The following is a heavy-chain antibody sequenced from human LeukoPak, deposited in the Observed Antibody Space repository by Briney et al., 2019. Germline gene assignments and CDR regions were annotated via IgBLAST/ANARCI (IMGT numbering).Heavy chain of an antibody. Sequence: GGSLRLSCAASGFTFCSYAMRWVRQAPGKGLEWVSGVSGSGGSTYYADSVKGRFTISRDNSKNTLYLQMNSLRAEDTAVYYCAKDLDIVATITGNWGQGTLVTVSS. CDR3: AKDLDIVATITGN. V-gene: IGHV3-23*01. CDR1: GFTFCSYA. J-gene: IGHJ4*02. D-gene: IGHD5-12*01. CDR2: VSGSGGST.